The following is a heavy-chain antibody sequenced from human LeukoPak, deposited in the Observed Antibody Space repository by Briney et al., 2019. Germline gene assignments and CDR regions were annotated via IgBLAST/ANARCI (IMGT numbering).Heavy chain of an antibody. D-gene: IGHD3-22*01. J-gene: IGHJ4*02. Sequence: ASVKVSCKASGYTFTGYYMHWVRQAPGQGLEWMGRINPNSGGTNYAQKFQGRVTMTRDTSISTAYMELSRLRSDDTAVYYCARASRRYYYDSSGYYYDYWGQGTLVTVSS. CDR2: INPNSGGT. CDR1: GYTFTGYY. V-gene: IGHV1-2*06. CDR3: ARASRRYYYDSSGYYYDY.